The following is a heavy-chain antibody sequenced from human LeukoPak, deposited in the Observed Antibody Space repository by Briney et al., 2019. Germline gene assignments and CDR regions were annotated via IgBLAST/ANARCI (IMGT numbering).Heavy chain of an antibody. CDR1: GGSISSYY. J-gene: IGHJ4*02. CDR3: ARAPPILGVVSFWHY. D-gene: IGHD2-8*02. V-gene: IGHV4-4*07. Sequence: KPSDTLSLTCTVSGGSISSYYWSWIRQPAGKGLEWIGRIYTSGSTNYNPSLKSRVTMSVDTSKNQFSLKLSSVAAADTAVYYCARAPPILGVVSFWHYWVQGTLVTVSS. CDR2: IYTSGST.